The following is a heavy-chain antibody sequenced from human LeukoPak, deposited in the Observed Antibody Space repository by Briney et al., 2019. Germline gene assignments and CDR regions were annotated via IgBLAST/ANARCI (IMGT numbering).Heavy chain of an antibody. CDR2: IWYDGSNK. D-gene: IGHD3-3*01. CDR1: GFTFSSYG. V-gene: IGHV3-33*06. Sequence: TGGSLRLSCAASGFTFSSYGMHWVRQAPGKGLEWVAVIWYDGSNKYYADSVKGRFTNSRDNSKNTLYLQMNSVRAEDTAVYYCAKREEGITIFGVVTPNWFDPWGQGTLVTVSS. J-gene: IGHJ5*02. CDR3: AKREEGITIFGVVTPNWFDP.